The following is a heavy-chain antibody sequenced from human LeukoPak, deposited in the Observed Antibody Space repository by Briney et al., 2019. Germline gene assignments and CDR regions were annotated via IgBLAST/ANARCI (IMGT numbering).Heavy chain of an antibody. CDR2: IIPIFGIA. J-gene: IGHJ4*02. V-gene: IGHV1-69*04. D-gene: IGHD2-21*02. CDR3: AKTASEYYFDY. CDR1: GGTFSSYA. Sequence: SVKVACKASGGTFSSYAISWVRQAPEQGLEWMGRIIPIFGIANYAQKFQGRVTITADKSTSTAYMELSSLRSEDTAVYYCAKTASEYYFDYWGQGTLVTVSS.